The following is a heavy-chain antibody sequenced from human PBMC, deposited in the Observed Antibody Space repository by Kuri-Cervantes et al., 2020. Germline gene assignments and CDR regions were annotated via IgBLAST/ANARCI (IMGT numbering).Heavy chain of an antibody. Sequence: GESLKISCAASGLTFSSHWMNWVRQAPGKGLEWVANIKQDGSKKYYVDSVKGRFTISRDNAKNSLYLQMDSLRAEDTAVYYCARPSTEGSGWLDFDYWGQGTLVTVSS. CDR3: ARPSTEGSGWLDFDY. V-gene: IGHV3-7*04. CDR1: GLTFSSHW. CDR2: IKQDGSKK. D-gene: IGHD6-19*01. J-gene: IGHJ4*02.